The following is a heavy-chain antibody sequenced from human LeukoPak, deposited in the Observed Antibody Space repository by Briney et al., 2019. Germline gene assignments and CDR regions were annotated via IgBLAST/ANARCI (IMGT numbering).Heavy chain of an antibody. V-gene: IGHV1-69*05. CDR1: GGTFSSYA. CDR3: ARDRYCSSTSCYITGALDI. D-gene: IGHD2-2*02. J-gene: IGHJ3*02. CDR2: IIPIFGTA. Sequence: SVKLSCKASGGTFSSYAISWVRHAPGQGLEWMGGIIPIFGTADYAQKFQGRVTITTDESTSTAYMELSSLRSEDTAVYYCARDRYCSSTSCYITGALDIWGQGTMVTVSS.